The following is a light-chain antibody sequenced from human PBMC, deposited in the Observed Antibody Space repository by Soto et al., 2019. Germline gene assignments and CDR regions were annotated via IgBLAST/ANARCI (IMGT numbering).Light chain of an antibody. J-gene: IGKJ3*01. V-gene: IGKV1-39*01. Sequence: DIQMTQSPSSLSASVGDRVTITCRASQSISRYLTWYQQKPGKAPKLLIYDAFTLQRGVPSRFSDSGAVTDFTLTNGSLQPEYFAIYYCQQSHSPPFTVGPGTKVDIK. CDR2: DAF. CDR3: QQSHSPPFT. CDR1: QSISRY.